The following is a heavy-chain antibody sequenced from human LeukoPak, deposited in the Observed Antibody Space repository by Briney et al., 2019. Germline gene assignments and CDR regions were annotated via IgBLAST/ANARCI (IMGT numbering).Heavy chain of an antibody. CDR3: ARLGIDYYYYYYMDV. CDR1: GYTFTSYG. V-gene: IGHV5-51*01. D-gene: IGHD7-27*01. CDR2: IYPGDSDT. J-gene: IGHJ6*03. Sequence: GASVKVSCKASGYTFTSYGISWVRQMPGKGLEWMGIIYPGDSDTRYSPSFQGQVTISADKSISTAYLQWSSLKASDTAMYYCARLGIDYYYYYYMDVWGKGTTVTVSS.